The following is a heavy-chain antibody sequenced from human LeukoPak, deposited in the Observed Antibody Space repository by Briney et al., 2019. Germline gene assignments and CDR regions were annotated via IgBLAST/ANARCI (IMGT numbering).Heavy chain of an antibody. Sequence: PSETLSLTCAVYGGSFSGYYWSWIRQPPGKGLEWMGEINHSGSTNYNPSLKSRVTISVDTSKNQFSLKLSSVTAADPAVYYCARASYLGYCSSTSCYIPNWFDPWGQGTLVTVSS. V-gene: IGHV4-34*01. CDR2: INHSGST. D-gene: IGHD2-2*01. J-gene: IGHJ5*02. CDR3: ARASYLGYCSSTSCYIPNWFDP. CDR1: GGSFSGYY.